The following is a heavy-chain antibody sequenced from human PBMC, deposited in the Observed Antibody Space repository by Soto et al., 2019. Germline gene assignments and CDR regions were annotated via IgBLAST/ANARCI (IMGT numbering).Heavy chain of an antibody. J-gene: IGHJ4*02. CDR1: GFTFSSYA. CDR2: ISGSGGST. V-gene: IGHV3-23*01. Sequence: PGGSLSLSCAASGFTFSSYAMSWVRQAPGKGLEWVSAISGSGGSTYYADSVKGRFTISRDNAKNSVYLQMNSLRAEDTAVFYCTRDLTPNYWGQGTLVTVSS. CDR3: TRDLTPNY.